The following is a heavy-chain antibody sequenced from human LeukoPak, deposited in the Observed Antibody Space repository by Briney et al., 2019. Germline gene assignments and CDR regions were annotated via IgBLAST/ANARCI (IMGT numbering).Heavy chain of an antibody. V-gene: IGHV4-59*01. Sequence: SETLSLTCTVSGGSISSYYWSWIRQPPGKGLEWIGYIYYSGSTNYNPSLKSRVTISVDTSKNQFSLKLSSVTAADTAVYYCASPYCSGGSCYENWFDPWGQGTLVTVSS. CDR1: GGSISSYY. CDR2: IYYSGST. D-gene: IGHD2-15*01. CDR3: ASPYCSGGSCYENWFDP. J-gene: IGHJ5*02.